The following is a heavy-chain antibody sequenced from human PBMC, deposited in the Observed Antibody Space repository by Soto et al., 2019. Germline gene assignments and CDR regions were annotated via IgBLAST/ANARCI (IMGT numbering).Heavy chain of an antibody. CDR1: GGSISSGGYY. J-gene: IGHJ5*02. Sequence: QVQLQESGPGLVKPSQTLSLTCTVSGGSISSGGYYWSWIRQHPGKGLEWIGYIYYSGSTYYNPSLKSRVTISVDSSKTQFSLKLSSVTAADTAGYYCARTSYDSSGTAADPWGQGTLVTVSS. CDR2: IYYSGST. D-gene: IGHD3-22*01. V-gene: IGHV4-31*03. CDR3: ARTSYDSSGTAADP.